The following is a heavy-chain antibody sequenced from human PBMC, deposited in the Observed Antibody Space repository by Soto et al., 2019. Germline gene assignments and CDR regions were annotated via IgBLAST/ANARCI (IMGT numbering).Heavy chain of an antibody. V-gene: IGHV1-18*01. CDR1: GYSFTNYG. CDR2: ISAYNGNT. CDR3: AKDRGVAPPVAGNTHYYYYMDV. D-gene: IGHD6-19*01. Sequence: QDQLVQSGVEVKKPGASVKVSCKASGYSFTNYGITWVRQASGQGFEWMGWISAYNGNTKYAQKLQGRVTMTTDASTSTAYLELRSLTSDDTAVYYCAKDRGVAPPVAGNTHYYYYMDVWGKGTTVTVSS. J-gene: IGHJ6*03.